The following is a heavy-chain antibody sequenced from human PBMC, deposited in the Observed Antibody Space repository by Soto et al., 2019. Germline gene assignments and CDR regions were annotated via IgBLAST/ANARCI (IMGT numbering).Heavy chain of an antibody. J-gene: IGHJ3*02. V-gene: IGHV3-30*03. CDR3: ARDSSKSYDFWSGYQDDAFDI. CDR2: ISYDGSNK. Sequence: SLRLSCAASGFTFSSYGMHWVRQAPGKGLEWVAVISYDGSNKYYADSVKGRFTISRDNSKNTLYLQMNSLRAEDTAVYYCARDSSKSYDFWSGYQDDAFDIWGQGTMVTV. CDR1: GFTFSSYG. D-gene: IGHD3-3*01.